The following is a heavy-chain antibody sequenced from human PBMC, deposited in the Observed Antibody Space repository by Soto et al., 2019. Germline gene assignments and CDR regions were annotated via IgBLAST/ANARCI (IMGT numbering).Heavy chain of an antibody. CDR3: TQAAGYISTWFFDS. CDR2: TYYRSKWYS. Sequence: SQTLSLTCAISGDSVPSNSAAWNWIRQSPSRGHEWLGRTYYRSKWYSDYAVSVKSRITINPDTSKNQFSLQLNSVTPEDTAVYYCTQAAGYISTWFFDSWAQGTLVTVSS. CDR1: GDSVPSNSAA. V-gene: IGHV6-1*01. J-gene: IGHJ4*02. D-gene: IGHD6-13*01.